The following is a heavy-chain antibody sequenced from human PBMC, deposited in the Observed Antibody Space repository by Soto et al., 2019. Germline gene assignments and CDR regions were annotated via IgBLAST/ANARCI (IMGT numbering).Heavy chain of an antibody. D-gene: IGHD6-13*01. Sequence: PGGSLRLSCAASGFTFSSYGMHWVRQAPGKGLEWVAVIWYDGSNKRYADSVKGRFTISRDNSKNTVYLQMNSLRGEDTALYYCAKDGAIAAADYFFDYWGQGSLVTVSS. CDR1: GFTFSSYG. CDR2: IWYDGSNK. CDR3: AKDGAIAAADYFFDY. J-gene: IGHJ4*02. V-gene: IGHV3-30*02.